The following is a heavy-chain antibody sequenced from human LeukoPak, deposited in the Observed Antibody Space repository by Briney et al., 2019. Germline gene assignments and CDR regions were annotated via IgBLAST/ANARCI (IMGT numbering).Heavy chain of an antibody. CDR2: ISWNSGSI. CDR1: GFTFDDYA. D-gene: IGHD3-3*01. CDR3: ARDPSYDFWSGTQPVDY. Sequence: GRSLRLSCAASGFTFDDYAMHWVRQAPGKGLEWVSGISWNSGSIGYADSVKGRFTISRDNAKNSLYLQMNSLRAEDTAVYYCARDPSYDFWSGTQPVDYWGQGTLVTVSS. V-gene: IGHV3-9*01. J-gene: IGHJ4*02.